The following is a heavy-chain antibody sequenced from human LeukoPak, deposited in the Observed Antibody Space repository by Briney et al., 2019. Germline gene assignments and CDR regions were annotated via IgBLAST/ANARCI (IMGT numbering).Heavy chain of an antibody. D-gene: IGHD4-23*01. CDR1: GGSISSGSYY. Sequence: PSQTLSLTCTVSGGSISSGSYYWSRIRQPPGKGLEWIGSIYYSGSTNYNPSLKSRVTISVDTSKNQFSLKLSSVTAADTAVYYCARRAVVHYAFDIWGQGTMVTVSS. J-gene: IGHJ3*02. CDR2: IYYSGST. CDR3: ARRAVVHYAFDI. V-gene: IGHV4-30-4*08.